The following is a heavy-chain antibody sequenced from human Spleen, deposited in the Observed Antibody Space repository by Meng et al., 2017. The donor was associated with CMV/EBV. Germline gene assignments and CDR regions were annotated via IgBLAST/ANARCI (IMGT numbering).Heavy chain of an antibody. CDR3: ARDQGTPFARYGLDV. CDR2: IIPILKTA. Sequence: SVKVSCKASGGTFSSYTISWVRQAPGQGLEWMGGIIPILKTADYVQQFRGRLAITTDESTSTAYMELSSLISEDTAVYYCARDQGTPFARYGLDVWGQGTTVTVSS. D-gene: IGHD3-16*01. J-gene: IGHJ6*02. CDR1: GGTFSSYT. V-gene: IGHV1-69*16.